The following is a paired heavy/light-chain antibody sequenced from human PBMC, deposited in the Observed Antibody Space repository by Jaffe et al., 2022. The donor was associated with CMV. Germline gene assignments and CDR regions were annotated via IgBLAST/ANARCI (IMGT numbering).Heavy chain of an antibody. D-gene: IGHD3-22*01. CDR1: GFTFNSYR. CDR2: INQDGSEK. J-gene: IGHJ4*02. CDR3: ARDRTPITTVSFAY. Sequence: EVQLVESGGGLVQPGGSLRLSCEASGFTFNSYRMSWVRQVPGEGLVWLAIINQDGSEKYYVDSVKGRFTISRDNARNSMFLQMNSLRAEDTAVYYCARDRTPITTVSFAYWGQGALVTVSS. V-gene: IGHV3-7*01.
Light chain of an antibody. CDR1: QSVTDY. Sequence: DIQMTQSPSSLSASVGDRVTITCRASQSVTDYLNWYQHKPGKAPKLLIYAVSTLQSGVPSRFSGSGYGTEFTLTISSLQPEDFAVYYCQQSYSPAYTFGQGTNLEIK. V-gene: IGKV1-39*01. CDR2: AVS. J-gene: IGKJ2*01. CDR3: QQSYSPAYT.